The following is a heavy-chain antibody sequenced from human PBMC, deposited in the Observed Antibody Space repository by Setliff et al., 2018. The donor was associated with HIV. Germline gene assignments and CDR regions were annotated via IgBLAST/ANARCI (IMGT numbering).Heavy chain of an antibody. Sequence: SETLSLTCAVSGYSISSGYYWGWIRQPPGKGLEWIGTIYHSGNTFYNPSLKSRLTISVDTSKNQFSLKLTSVTAADTAVYYCARYSPRGYTLTGPYWGQGTLVTVSS. D-gene: IGHD6-25*01. V-gene: IGHV4-38-2*01. CDR2: IYHSGNT. CDR3: ARYSPRGYTLTGPY. CDR1: GYSISSGYY. J-gene: IGHJ4*02.